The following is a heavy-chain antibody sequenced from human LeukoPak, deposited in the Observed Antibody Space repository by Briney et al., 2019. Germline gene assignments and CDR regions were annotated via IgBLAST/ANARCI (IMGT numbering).Heavy chain of an antibody. J-gene: IGHJ4*02. Sequence: SETLSLTCTCTVWSISSSSYYWGWIRQPPGKGLEWIGSIYYSGSTYYNPSLKSRVTISVDTSKNQFSLKLSSVTAADTAVYYCARHGFLKVPAAIGGPVDYWGQGTLVTVSS. CDR1: VWSISSSSYY. V-gene: IGHV4-39*01. CDR3: ARHGFLKVPAAIGGPVDY. D-gene: IGHD2-2*01. CDR2: IYYSGST.